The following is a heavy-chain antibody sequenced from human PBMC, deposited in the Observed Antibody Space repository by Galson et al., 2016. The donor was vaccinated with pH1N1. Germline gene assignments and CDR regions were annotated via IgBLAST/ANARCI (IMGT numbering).Heavy chain of an antibody. J-gene: IGHJ3*02. Sequence: SVKVSCKASRGTFSNYVINWVRQAPGQGLEWMGGIIPLFGTAYYARTFQGKFTITADKSTSTAYMELNNLTSEDTALYFCLRDSGRTGVFAIWGPGTMVTVSS. CDR2: IIPLFGTA. D-gene: IGHD6-25*01. CDR3: LRDSGRTGVFAI. V-gene: IGHV1-69*06. CDR1: RGTFSNYV.